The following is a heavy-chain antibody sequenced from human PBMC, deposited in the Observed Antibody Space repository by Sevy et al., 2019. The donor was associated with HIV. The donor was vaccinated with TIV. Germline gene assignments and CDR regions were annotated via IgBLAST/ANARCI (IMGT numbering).Heavy chain of an antibody. D-gene: IGHD3-10*01. CDR2: IGGGGATI. Sequence: GGSLRLSCAASGLALSDYYMAWIRRAPGKGLEWVSYIGGGGATIYYADSEKGRFTISRDNAKATLHLQMNSLRVDDTAVYYCARDPFHFLRGCFWGQGTQVTVSS. V-gene: IGHV3-11*01. CDR3: ARDPFHFLRGCF. J-gene: IGHJ4*02. CDR1: GLALSDYY.